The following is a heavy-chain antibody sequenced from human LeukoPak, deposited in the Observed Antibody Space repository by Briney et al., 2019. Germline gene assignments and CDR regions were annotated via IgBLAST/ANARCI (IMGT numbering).Heavy chain of an antibody. D-gene: IGHD3-10*01. Sequence: GGSLRLSCVASGFTFSNYWMTWVRQAPGKGLEWVANIKPDGSEKQFVDSVGGRFTISRDNAKDSLYLQMNSLRAEDTAVYYCVRGSSGTVVRGVAWAWFDPWGQGTLVTVSS. CDR2: IKPDGSEK. CDR3: VRGSSGTVVRGVAWAWFDP. V-gene: IGHV3-7*05. J-gene: IGHJ5*02. CDR1: GFTFSNYW.